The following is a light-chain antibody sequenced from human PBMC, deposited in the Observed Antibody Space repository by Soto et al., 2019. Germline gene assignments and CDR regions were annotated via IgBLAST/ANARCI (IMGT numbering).Light chain of an antibody. V-gene: IGKV3D-15*01. CDR2: GAS. Sequence: IVMTQSPATVSVSPRVNHTLSRRASPSISETVAWYQQKAGQAPRLLIYGASIRATGIPDRFSGSGSGTDFTLTISRLQPDDFAVYYCQQYSYSGTFGQGTKVDIK. CDR3: QQYSYSGT. CDR1: PSISET. J-gene: IGKJ1*01.